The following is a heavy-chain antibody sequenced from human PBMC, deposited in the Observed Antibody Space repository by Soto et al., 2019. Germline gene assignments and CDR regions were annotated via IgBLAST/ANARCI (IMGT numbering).Heavy chain of an antibody. D-gene: IGHD6-19*01. CDR3: AKGYSSGWYLYYFDY. CDR2: ISGSGGST. V-gene: IGHV3-23*01. CDR1: GLTFSSYA. J-gene: IGHJ4*02. Sequence: EVQLLESGGGLVQPGGSLRLSCAASGLTFSSYAMSWVRQAPGKGLEWVSAISGSGGSTYYADSVKGRFTISRDNSKNTLYLQMNSLRAEDTAVYYCAKGYSSGWYLYYFDYWGQGTLVTVSS.